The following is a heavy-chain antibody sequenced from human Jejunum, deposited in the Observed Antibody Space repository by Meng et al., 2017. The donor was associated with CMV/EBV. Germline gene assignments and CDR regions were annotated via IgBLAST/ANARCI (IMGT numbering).Heavy chain of an antibody. CDR2: IDPNTGNP. Sequence: QRQLVQSGSELKQPGASVKVSCRPSGYTFTSYAINWVRQAPGQGPDWMGWIDPNTGNPTYDQGFTGRFVFSLDTSVSTAYLQINSLRADDTAVYYCARDSPLDGYSLLDYWGQGTLVTVS. V-gene: IGHV7-4-1*02. CDR3: ARDSPLDGYSLLDY. D-gene: IGHD5-24*01. CDR1: GYTFTSYA. J-gene: IGHJ4*02.